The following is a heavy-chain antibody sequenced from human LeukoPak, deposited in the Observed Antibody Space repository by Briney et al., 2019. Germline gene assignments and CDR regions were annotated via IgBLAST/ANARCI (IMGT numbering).Heavy chain of an antibody. Sequence: ASVKVSCKASGYTFTSYDINWVRQATGQGLEWMGWMNPNSGNTGYAQKFQGRVTMTRNTSISTAYMEPSSLRSEDTAVYYCARGLWGSSWYGYYYYYGMDVWGQGTTVTVSS. CDR1: GYTFTSYD. D-gene: IGHD6-13*01. J-gene: IGHJ6*02. CDR3: ARGLWGSSWYGYYYYYGMDV. CDR2: MNPNSGNT. V-gene: IGHV1-8*01.